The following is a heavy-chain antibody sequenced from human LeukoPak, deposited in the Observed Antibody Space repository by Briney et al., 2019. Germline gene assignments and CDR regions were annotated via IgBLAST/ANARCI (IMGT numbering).Heavy chain of an antibody. Sequence: GESLKISCKGSGYSFTSYWIGWVRQMPGKGLEWMGIIYPGDSDTRYSPSFQGQVTISADKSISTAYLQWSSLKASDTAMYYCARSCSGGSCYGRWFDPWGQGTLVTVSS. CDR1: GYSFTSYW. J-gene: IGHJ5*02. CDR3: ARSCSGGSCYGRWFDP. D-gene: IGHD2-15*01. V-gene: IGHV5-51*01. CDR2: IYPGDSDT.